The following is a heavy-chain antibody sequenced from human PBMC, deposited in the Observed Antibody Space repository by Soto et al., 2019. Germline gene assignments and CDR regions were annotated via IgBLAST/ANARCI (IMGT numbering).Heavy chain of an antibody. CDR3: ARAVEYCGGDCYSQLDY. J-gene: IGHJ4*02. D-gene: IGHD2-21*01. V-gene: IGHV4-59*01. CDR2: IYYSGST. Sequence: TLSLTWSVSGGSIRHYYWSWIRHPPGTGLEWIGYIYYSGSTNYNPSLKSRVTISVDTSKNQFSLKLSSVTAADTAVYYCARAVEYCGGDCYSQLDYWGQGTLVTVSS. CDR1: GGSIRHYY.